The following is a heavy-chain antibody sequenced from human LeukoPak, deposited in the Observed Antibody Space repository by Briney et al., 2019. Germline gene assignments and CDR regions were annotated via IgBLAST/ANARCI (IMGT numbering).Heavy chain of an antibody. CDR2: LGTDGTYT. J-gene: IGHJ5*02. Sequence: QPGGSLRLSCAASGFNLRDYWMHWVRQAPGKGLVWVSRLGTDGTYTNYADSVTGRFTISGDNAKNTLYLQMDSLRAEDTSFYYCVRDPSNSGNWFDLWGQGTLVTVSS. CDR3: VRDPSNSGNWFDL. CDR1: GFNLRDYW. V-gene: IGHV3-74*01. D-gene: IGHD4-11*01.